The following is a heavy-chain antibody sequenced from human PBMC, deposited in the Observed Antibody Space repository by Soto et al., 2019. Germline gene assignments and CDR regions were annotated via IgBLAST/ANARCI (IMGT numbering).Heavy chain of an antibody. V-gene: IGHV4-31*11. Sequence: SETLSLTCAVYGGSISSGGYYWSWIRQHPGKGLEWIGYIYYIGSTYYNPSLKSRVTISLDTSKNQFSLKLSSVTAADTAVYYCARDLNSELDYWGQGTLVTVSS. CDR2: IYYIGST. CDR3: ARDLNSELDY. J-gene: IGHJ4*02. CDR1: GGSISSGGYY. D-gene: IGHD3-10*01.